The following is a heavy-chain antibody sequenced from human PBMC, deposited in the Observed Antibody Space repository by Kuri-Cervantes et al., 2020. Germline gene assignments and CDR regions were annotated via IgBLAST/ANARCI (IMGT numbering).Heavy chain of an antibody. CDR2: INPSGGST. CDR3: ARDKGLPMIVVYYYYYGMDV. D-gene: IGHD3-22*01. CDR1: GYTLTSYY. J-gene: IGHJ6*02. Sequence: ASVKVSCKASGYTLTSYYMHWVRQAPGQGLEWMGIINPSGGSTSYAQKFQGRVTMTRDTSTSTVYMELSSLRSEDTAVYYCARDKGLPMIVVYYYYYGMDVWGQGTTVTVSS. V-gene: IGHV1-46*01.